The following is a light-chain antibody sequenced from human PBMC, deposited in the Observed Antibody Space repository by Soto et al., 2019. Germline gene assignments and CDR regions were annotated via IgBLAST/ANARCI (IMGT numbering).Light chain of an antibody. V-gene: IGLV2-14*01. CDR2: GVS. Sequence: QSALTQPASVSGSPGQSITISCTGTSSDAGTYSSVSWYQHHPGKAAGRIIYGVSYGPSGVSSRCSGSNSDNTTPLTIYGLLADDEADYYCSSYTTSSSPSYVFGTGTKVTV. J-gene: IGLJ1*01. CDR1: SSDAGTYSS. CDR3: SSYTTSSSPSYV.